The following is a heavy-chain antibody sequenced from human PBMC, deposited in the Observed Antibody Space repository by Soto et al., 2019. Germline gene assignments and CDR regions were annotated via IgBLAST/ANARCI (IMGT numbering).Heavy chain of an antibody. D-gene: IGHD4-17*01. V-gene: IGHV1-18*01. CDR2: ISAYNGNT. CDR3: ARGIGKGDYGVFCY. CDR1: GYIFTNFG. Sequence: ASVKVSCKASGYIFTNFGISWVRQAPGQGLEWMGWISAYNGNTNYAQKLQGRVTMTTDTSTSTAYMELRSLRSDDTAVYYCARGIGKGDYGVFCYWGQGTLVTVSS. J-gene: IGHJ4*02.